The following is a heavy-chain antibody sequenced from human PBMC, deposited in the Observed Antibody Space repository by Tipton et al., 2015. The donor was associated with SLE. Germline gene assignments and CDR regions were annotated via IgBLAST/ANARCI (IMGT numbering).Heavy chain of an antibody. CDR1: GDSISSKY. V-gene: IGHV4-59*12. CDR3: ARYCTSSRCNTGAFDF. D-gene: IGHD2-2*02. Sequence: TLSLTCTISGDSISSKYWSWIRQPPGKGLEWIGSIYFSGSPYYESSLKSRLTISVDTSKNQFSLKLSSVTAADTAVYYCARYCTSSRCNTGAFDFWGQGTLVTVSS. CDR2: IYFSGSP. J-gene: IGHJ4*02.